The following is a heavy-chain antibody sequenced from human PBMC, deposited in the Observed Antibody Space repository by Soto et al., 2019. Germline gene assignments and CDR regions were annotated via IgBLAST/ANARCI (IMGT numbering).Heavy chain of an antibody. D-gene: IGHD3-16*02. Sequence: SETLSLTCTVSGSSISSSSYYWGWIRQPPGKGLEWIGSIYYSGSTYYNPSLKSRVTISVDTSKKQFSLKLSSVTAADTAVYYCARAYYDYVWGSYRNFDYWGQG. CDR2: IYYSGST. CDR1: GSSISSSSYY. J-gene: IGHJ4*02. V-gene: IGHV4-39*01. CDR3: ARAYYDYVWGSYRNFDY.